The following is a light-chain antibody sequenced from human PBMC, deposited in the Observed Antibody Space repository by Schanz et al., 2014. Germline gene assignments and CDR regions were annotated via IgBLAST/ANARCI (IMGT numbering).Light chain of an antibody. J-gene: IGKJ1*01. Sequence: EIVMTQSPATLSLSPGERATLSCRASQSVSSTLAWYQQKAGQPPKLLIYWASARESGVPDRFSGSGSGTDFTLTISSLQADDFATFYCQQYDTFPRTFGQGTKVEIK. CDR1: QSVSST. CDR2: WAS. V-gene: IGKV3-15*01. CDR3: QQYDTFPRT.